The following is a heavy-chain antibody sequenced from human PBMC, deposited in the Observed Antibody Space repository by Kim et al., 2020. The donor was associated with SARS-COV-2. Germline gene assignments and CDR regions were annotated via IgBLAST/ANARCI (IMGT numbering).Heavy chain of an antibody. CDR3: ASSGSGYYLRPFDY. Sequence: AQKLQGRVTMTTDTSTSTAYMELRSLRSDDTAVYYCASSGSGYYLRPFDYWGQGTLVTVSS. V-gene: IGHV1-18*01. D-gene: IGHD3-22*01. J-gene: IGHJ4*02.